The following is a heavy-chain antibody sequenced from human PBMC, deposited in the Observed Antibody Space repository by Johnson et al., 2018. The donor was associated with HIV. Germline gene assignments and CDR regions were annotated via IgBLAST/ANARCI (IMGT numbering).Heavy chain of an antibody. CDR1: GFTFDDYG. J-gene: IGHJ3*02. Sequence: VQLVESGGGVIRPGGSLRLSCATSGFTFDDYGINWVRHAPGRGLELVSGINWNGGSAGYTDSVRGRFTISRDSAQNSVSLKMTSLRAEDTALYSCAKGVAYTTGCAFDIWGPGTMVTVSS. CDR2: INWNGGSA. D-gene: IGHD4-17*01. V-gene: IGHV3-20*04. CDR3: AKGVAYTTGCAFDI.